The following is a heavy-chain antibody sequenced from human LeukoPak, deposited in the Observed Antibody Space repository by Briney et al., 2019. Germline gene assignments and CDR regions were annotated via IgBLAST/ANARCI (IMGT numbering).Heavy chain of an antibody. V-gene: IGHV4-31*03. D-gene: IGHD3-9*01. CDR3: ARAGGSRYYRFFDY. CDR1: GGSIGSGGYY. CDR2: IYYSGST. Sequence: SETLSLTCTVYGGSIGSGGYYWSWIRQHPGKGLEWIGYIYYSGSTYYNPSLKSRVTISVDTSKNQFSLKLSSVTAADTAVYYCARAGGSRYYRFFDYWGQGTLVTASS. J-gene: IGHJ4*02.